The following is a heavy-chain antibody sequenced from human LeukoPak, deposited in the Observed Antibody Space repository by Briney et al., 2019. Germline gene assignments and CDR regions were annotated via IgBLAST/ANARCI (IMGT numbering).Heavy chain of an antibody. Sequence: GGSLRLSCAASGFTFSSYAMSWVRQAPGKGLEWVSAISGSGGSTYYADSVKGRFTITRDNSKNTLYLQMNSLRAEDTAVYYCAKSPSYGSGKGLDYWGQGTLVTVSS. CDR2: ISGSGGST. J-gene: IGHJ4*02. D-gene: IGHD3-10*01. V-gene: IGHV3-23*01. CDR3: AKSPSYGSGKGLDY. CDR1: GFTFSSYA.